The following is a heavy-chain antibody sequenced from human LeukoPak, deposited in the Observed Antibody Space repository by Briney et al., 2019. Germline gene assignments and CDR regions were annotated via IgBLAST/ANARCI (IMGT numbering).Heavy chain of an antibody. Sequence: GGSLRLSCAASGFTFSSYGVHWVRQAPGKGLEWVAVIPYDGSNKYYADSVKGRFTISRDNSKNTLYLQMNSLRAEDTAVYYCAKARQFDYYGSGSYDYWGQGTLVTVSS. CDR2: IPYDGSNK. D-gene: IGHD3-10*01. V-gene: IGHV3-30*18. CDR1: GFTFSSYG. J-gene: IGHJ4*02. CDR3: AKARQFDYYGSGSYDY.